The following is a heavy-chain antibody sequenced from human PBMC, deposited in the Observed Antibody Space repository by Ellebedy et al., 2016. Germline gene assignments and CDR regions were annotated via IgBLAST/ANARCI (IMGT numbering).Heavy chain of an antibody. CDR2: ISGSGGST. J-gene: IGHJ6*03. CDR3: AKCAREDYYYYMDA. CDR1: GFTFSDYY. V-gene: IGHV3-23*01. Sequence: GESLKISXAASGFTFSDYYFSWIRQAPGKGLEWVSAISGSGGSTYYADSVKGRFTISRDNSKNTLHLQMNSLRAEDTAVYYCAKCAREDYYYYMDAWGKGTTVTVSS.